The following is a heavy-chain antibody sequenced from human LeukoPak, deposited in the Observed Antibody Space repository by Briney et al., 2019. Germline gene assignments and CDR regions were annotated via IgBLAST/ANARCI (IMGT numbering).Heavy chain of an antibody. D-gene: IGHD1-14*01. Sequence: GGSLRLSCAASGFTFSNYWMSWVRQAPGKGLEWVANIKLDGSEKDYVDSVKGRFTISRDNAKNSLYLQMNSLRAEDTAVYYCARPGRKDAFDIWGQGTMVTVSS. V-gene: IGHV3-7*04. CDR3: ARPGRKDAFDI. CDR2: IKLDGSEK. CDR1: GFTFSNYW. J-gene: IGHJ3*02.